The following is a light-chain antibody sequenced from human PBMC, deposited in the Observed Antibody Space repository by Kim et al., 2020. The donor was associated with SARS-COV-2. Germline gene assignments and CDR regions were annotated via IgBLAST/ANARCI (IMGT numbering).Light chain of an antibody. CDR3: QSFDSRSVM. CDR2: GNN. V-gene: IGLV1-40*01. CDR1: SSNIGAGYD. J-gene: IGLJ3*02. Sequence: QPVLTQPPSVSGAPGQRVTISCTGSSSNIGAGYDVHWYQQVPGTAPTLLIYGNNNRPSGVPDRFSGSKSGTSASLAITGLQAEDEADYYCQSFDSRSVMFGGGTQLTVL.